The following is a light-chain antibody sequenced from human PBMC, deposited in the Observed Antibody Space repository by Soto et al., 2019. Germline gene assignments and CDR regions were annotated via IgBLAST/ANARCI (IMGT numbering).Light chain of an antibody. CDR2: AAS. J-gene: IGKJ4*01. CDR3: QQLTSYPLS. CDR1: QDISSY. Sequence: DIQLTQSPSFLSASVGDRVTITCRTSQDISSYLAWYQQEPGKAPQLLISAASTLQSGVPSGFSGSGSGTEFTLTISSLQPEDFATYYCQQLTSYPLSFGGGTKVEL. V-gene: IGKV1-9*01.